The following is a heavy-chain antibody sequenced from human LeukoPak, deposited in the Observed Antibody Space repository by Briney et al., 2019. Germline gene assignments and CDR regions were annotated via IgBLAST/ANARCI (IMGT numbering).Heavy chain of an antibody. D-gene: IGHD3-22*01. V-gene: IGHV3-23*01. CDR1: GFTFSNYA. J-gene: IGHJ4*02. CDR2: ISGSVSGSGSHT. CDR3: AKVDDGTGYPQLPFDY. Sequence: PGGSLRLSCAASGFTFSNYAVSWIRQAPGKGLEWVSAISGSVSGSGSHTYYADYVKGRFTIYRDNYKNTLFLQMNSLRAEDTAVYYCAKVDDGTGYPQLPFDYWGQGTLVTVSS.